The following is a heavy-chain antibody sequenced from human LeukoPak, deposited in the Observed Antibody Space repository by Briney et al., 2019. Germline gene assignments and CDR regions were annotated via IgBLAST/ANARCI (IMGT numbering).Heavy chain of an antibody. J-gene: IGHJ4*02. D-gene: IGHD2/OR15-2a*01. CDR1: GASVASSSFC. V-gene: IGHV4-39*01. CDR3: ASHRYCNSCRGYAFEY. Sequence: SETPSLACSVSGASVASSSFCWGWIRQPPGKGLEWIGSIYYTGSADYNPSLKSRFTISVDTSKNQFSLKLTSVTAADAAVYYCASHRYCNSCRGYAFEYRGQRALVTVSS. CDR2: IYYTGSA.